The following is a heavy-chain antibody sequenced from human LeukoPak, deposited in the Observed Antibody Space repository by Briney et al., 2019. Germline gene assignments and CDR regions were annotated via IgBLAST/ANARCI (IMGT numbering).Heavy chain of an antibody. CDR1: GGSISSYY. CDR3: AGGDILTGYWFFDY. J-gene: IGHJ4*02. D-gene: IGHD3-9*01. Sequence: SETLSLTCTVSGGSISSYYWSWIRQPPGKGLEWIGYIYYSGSTNYNPSLKSRVTISVDTSKNQFSLKLSSVTAADTAVYYCAGGDILTGYWFFDYWGQGNPGHRLL. V-gene: IGHV4-59*01. CDR2: IYYSGST.